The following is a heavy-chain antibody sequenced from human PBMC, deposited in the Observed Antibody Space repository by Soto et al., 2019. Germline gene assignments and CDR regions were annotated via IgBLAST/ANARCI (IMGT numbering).Heavy chain of an antibody. CDR1: GFTLSSNA. CDR3: AKWYNSNSGWFDC. CDR2: ISGGGST. V-gene: IGHV3-23*01. Sequence: EVQLLESGGGLVQPGGSLRVSCAASGFTLSSNAMSWVRQGPGKGLEWVSGISGGGSTYYADSVKGRFTISRDNSKNTLYLQINSLRAEDTAVYYCAKWYNSNSGWFDCWGQGTLVTVSS. D-gene: IGHD1-20*01. J-gene: IGHJ4*02.